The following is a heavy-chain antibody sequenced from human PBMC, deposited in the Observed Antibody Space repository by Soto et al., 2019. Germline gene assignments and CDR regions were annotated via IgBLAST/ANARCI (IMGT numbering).Heavy chain of an antibody. V-gene: IGHV3-33*01. J-gene: IGHJ4*02. CDR1: GFTFSSYG. CDR3: ARDRSNGGDCPDS. CDR2: IWYDGSNK. Sequence: QVQLVESGGGVVQPGRSLRLSCAASGFTFSSYGMHWVRQAPGKGLEWVALIWYDGSNKYYADSVKGRFTISRDNSKNTLSVQVNGLSAEGTAVYYCARDRSNGGDCPDSWGQGTLVTVSS. D-gene: IGHD2-21*02.